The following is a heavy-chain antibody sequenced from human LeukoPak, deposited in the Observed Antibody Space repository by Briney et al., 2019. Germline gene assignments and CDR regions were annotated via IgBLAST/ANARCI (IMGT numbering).Heavy chain of an antibody. CDR3: SRERPSSGFFDY. CDR1: GYTFSSYY. J-gene: IGHJ4*02. D-gene: IGHD6-19*01. CDR2: LNPSRGYT. V-gene: IGHV1-46*01. Sequence: ASVKVSCKASGYTFSSYYMHWVRQAPGQGLEWMGTLNPSRGYTTYAQKFQGRVTMARDTSTSTVYMEVSSLRSEDTALYYCSRERPSSGFFDYWGQGSPVTVSS.